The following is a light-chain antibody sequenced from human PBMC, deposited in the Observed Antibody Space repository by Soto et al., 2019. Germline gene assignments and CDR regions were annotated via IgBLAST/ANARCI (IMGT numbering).Light chain of an antibody. CDR1: SSDVGCYNY. J-gene: IGLJ2*01. CDR3: SSYTSSSTV. Sequence: QSVLTQPASVSGSPGQSITSSCTGTSSDVGCYNYVSWYQQHPGKAPNLMIYEVSNRPSGVSNRFSVSKSGNTASLTISGLQAEDEADYYCSSYTSSSTVFGGGTKVTVL. CDR2: EVS. V-gene: IGLV2-14*01.